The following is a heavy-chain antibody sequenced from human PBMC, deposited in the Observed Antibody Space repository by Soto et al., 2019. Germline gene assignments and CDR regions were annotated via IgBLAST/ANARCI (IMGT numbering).Heavy chain of an antibody. J-gene: IGHJ4*02. V-gene: IGHV3-30*03. Sequence: VQLVESGGGVVQPGRSLRLSCAASGFTFSSYGMHWVRQAPGKGLEWVAVISYDGSNKYYADSVKGRFTISRDNSKNTLYLQMNSLRAEDTAVYYCARRGYSYGSFDYWGQGTLVTVSS. CDR3: ARRGYSYGSFDY. D-gene: IGHD5-18*01. CDR1: GFTFSSYG. CDR2: ISYDGSNK.